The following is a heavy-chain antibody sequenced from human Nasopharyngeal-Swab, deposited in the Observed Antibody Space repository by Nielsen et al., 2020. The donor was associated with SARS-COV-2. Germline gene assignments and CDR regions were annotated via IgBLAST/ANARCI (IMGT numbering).Heavy chain of an antibody. Sequence: GESLKISCAASGFTFSSYEMNWVRQAPGKRLEWVSYISSSGSTIYYADSVKGRFTISGDNAKNSLYLQMNSLRAEDTALYYCVKDKGRGSTSWNAFDIWGQGTMVTVSS. V-gene: IGHV3-48*03. D-gene: IGHD2-2*01. CDR1: GFTFSSYE. J-gene: IGHJ3*02. CDR2: ISSSGSTI. CDR3: VKDKGRGSTSWNAFDI.